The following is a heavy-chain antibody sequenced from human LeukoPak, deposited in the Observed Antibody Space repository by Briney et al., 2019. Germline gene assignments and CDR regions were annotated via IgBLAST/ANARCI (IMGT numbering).Heavy chain of an antibody. CDR2: IWYDGSNK. CDR1: GFTFTSYS. Sequence: GGSLRLSCAGSGFTFTSYSMNWVRQAPGKGLEWGAVIWYDGSNKYYADSVKGRFTISRDNSKNTLYLQMNSLRAEDTAVYYCARDDIVVVPAAPYYYYYGMDVWGQGTTVTVSS. CDR3: ARDDIVVVPAAPYYYYYGMDV. J-gene: IGHJ6*02. D-gene: IGHD2-2*01. V-gene: IGHV3-33*08.